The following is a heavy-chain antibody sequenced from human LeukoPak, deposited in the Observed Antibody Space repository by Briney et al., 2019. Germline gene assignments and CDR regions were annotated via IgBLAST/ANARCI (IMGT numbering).Heavy chain of an antibody. CDR3: AKAVGATGFDY. V-gene: IGHV3-30*18. CDR1: GFTFSSYS. Sequence: PGGSLRLSCAASGFTFSSYSMNWVRQAPGKGLEWVAVISYDGSNKYYADSVKGRFTISRDNSKNTLYLQMNSLRAEDTAVYYCAKAVGATGFDYWGQGTLVTVSS. D-gene: IGHD1-26*01. CDR2: ISYDGSNK. J-gene: IGHJ4*02.